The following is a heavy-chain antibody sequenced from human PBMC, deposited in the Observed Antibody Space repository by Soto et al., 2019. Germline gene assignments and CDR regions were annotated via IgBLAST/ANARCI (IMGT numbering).Heavy chain of an antibody. J-gene: IGHJ6*02. V-gene: IGHV3-33*01. Sequence: QVQLVESGGGVVQPGRSLRLSCAASGFNFNNYGMHWVRQAPGKGLEWVAVIWNDGNGYYYANSVKGRFTISRDNSKNTPDLQMSSLRAEDTAVYYCARRQISPPTRGAASARGGMDVWGQGTTVTVSS. CDR1: GFNFNNYG. CDR3: ARRQISPPTRGAASARGGMDV. D-gene: IGHD6-13*01. CDR2: IWNDGNGY.